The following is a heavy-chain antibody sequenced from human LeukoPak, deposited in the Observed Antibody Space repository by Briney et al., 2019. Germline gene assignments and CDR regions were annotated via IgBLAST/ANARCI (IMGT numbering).Heavy chain of an antibody. V-gene: IGHV3-74*01. D-gene: IGHD3-10*01. CDR1: GFTFGNYW. CDR2: INRDGSIT. Sequence: PGGSLRLSCAASGFTFGNYWLRWVRQAPGKGLVWVSRINRDGSITKYADSVKGRFTVSRDNAKNTLDLQMNSLRAEDTAVYYCARDKKSGESSEIDYWGQGTLVTVSS. J-gene: IGHJ4*02. CDR3: ARDKKSGESSEIDY.